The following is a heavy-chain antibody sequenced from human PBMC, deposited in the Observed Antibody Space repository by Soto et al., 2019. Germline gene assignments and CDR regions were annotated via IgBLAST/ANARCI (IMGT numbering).Heavy chain of an antibody. V-gene: IGHV4-39*01. CDR1: GGSISSSSYY. D-gene: IGHD5-18*01. Sequence: PSETLSLTCTVSGGSISSSSYYWGWIRQPPGKGLEWIGSIYYSGSTYYNPSLKSRVTISVDTSKNQFSLKLSSVTAADTAVYYCAKDTAMVTSGDYYYYYGMDVWGQGTTVTVSS. CDR3: AKDTAMVTSGDYYYYYGMDV. J-gene: IGHJ6*02. CDR2: IYYSGST.